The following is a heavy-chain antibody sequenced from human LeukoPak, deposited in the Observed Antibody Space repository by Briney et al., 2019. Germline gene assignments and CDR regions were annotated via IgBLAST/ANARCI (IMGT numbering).Heavy chain of an antibody. CDR3: ATPSSMGDAFDI. Sequence: SETLSLTCTVSGGSISSYYWSWIRQPAGEGLEWIGRIHTSGSTNYNPSLKSRVTMSVDTSKKQFSLKLSSVTAAGTAVYYCATPSSMGDAFDIWGQGTMVTVSS. V-gene: IGHV4-4*07. CDR2: IHTSGST. CDR1: GGSISSYY. J-gene: IGHJ3*02. D-gene: IGHD6-6*01.